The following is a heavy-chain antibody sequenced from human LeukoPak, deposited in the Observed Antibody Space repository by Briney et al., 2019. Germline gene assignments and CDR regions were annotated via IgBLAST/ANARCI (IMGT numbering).Heavy chain of an antibody. CDR2: IVPFFGTS. V-gene: IGHV1-69*13. CDR1: GGTFSTFA. Sequence: ASVKVSCKASGGTFSTFAIHWVRQAPGQGLEWMGGIVPFFGTSSSAQKFQGRVTITSDESTGTAYMELSGLRSEDTAVYYCARSDITGTPSSDSYYFYYMDVWGKGTAVTVSS. D-gene: IGHD1-7*01. J-gene: IGHJ6*03. CDR3: ARSDITGTPSSDSYYFYYMDV.